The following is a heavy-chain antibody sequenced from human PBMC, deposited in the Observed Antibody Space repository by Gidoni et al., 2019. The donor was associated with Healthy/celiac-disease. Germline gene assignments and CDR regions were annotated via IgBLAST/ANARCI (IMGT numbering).Heavy chain of an antibody. Sequence: EVQLLECGGGLVEPGGSLRLYCAAPGFTFSRYAMSWFRQAPGKGLEWVPAISGSGGSTYYADSVKGRFTISRDNSKNTLYLQMNSLRAEDTAVYYCAKMRVGRHRDTDYWGQGTLVTVSS. CDR2: ISGSGGST. V-gene: IGHV3-23*01. D-gene: IGHD1-26*01. J-gene: IGHJ4*02. CDR1: GFTFSRYA. CDR3: AKMRVGRHRDTDY.